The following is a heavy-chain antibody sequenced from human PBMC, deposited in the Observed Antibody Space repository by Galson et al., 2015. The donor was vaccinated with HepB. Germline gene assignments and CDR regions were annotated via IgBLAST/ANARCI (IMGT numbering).Heavy chain of an antibody. D-gene: IGHD2-21*02. J-gene: IGHJ1*01. CDR1: GFTFGDYA. CDR3: TRDECGGDCYSPRAFQH. Sequence: SLRLSCAASGFTFGDYAMSWFRQAPGKGLEWVGFIRSKAYGGTTEYAASVKGRFTISRDDSKSIAYLQMNSLKTEDTAVYYCTRDECGGDCYSPRAFQHWGQGTLVTVSS. CDR2: IRSKAYGGTT. V-gene: IGHV3-49*03.